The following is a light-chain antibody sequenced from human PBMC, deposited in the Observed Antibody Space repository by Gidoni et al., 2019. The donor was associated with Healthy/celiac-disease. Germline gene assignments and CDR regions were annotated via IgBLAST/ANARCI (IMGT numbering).Light chain of an antibody. V-gene: IGKV3-11*01. J-gene: IGKJ2*01. CDR2: DAS. CDR1: QSVSSY. CDR3: QQRSNWPPEGYT. Sequence: EIVLTQSPATLSLSPGERATLSCRASQSVSSYLAWYQKKPGQAPRLLIYDASNRATGIPARFSGSGSGTDFTLTISSLEPEDFAVYYCQQRSNWPPEGYTVGQGTKLEIK.